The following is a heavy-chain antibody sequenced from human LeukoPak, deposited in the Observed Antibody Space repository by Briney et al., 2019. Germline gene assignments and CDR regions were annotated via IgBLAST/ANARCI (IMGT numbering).Heavy chain of an antibody. CDR2: INPNSGGT. Sequence: ASVKVSCKASGYTFTGYYMHWVRQAPGQGLEWMGWINPNSGGTYYAEKFQGRVTMTRDTSISTAYMELSRLRSDDTAVYYCARPADIVATPFDYWGQGTLVTVSS. CDR3: ARPADIVATPFDY. CDR1: GYTFTGYY. J-gene: IGHJ4*02. D-gene: IGHD5-12*01. V-gene: IGHV1-2*02.